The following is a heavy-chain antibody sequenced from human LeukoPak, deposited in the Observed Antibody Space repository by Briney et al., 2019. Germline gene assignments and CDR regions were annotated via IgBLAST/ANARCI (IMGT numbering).Heavy chain of an antibody. CDR1: GASISSYY. V-gene: IGHV4-59*01. CDR3: ARVGILRFPSNWFDP. D-gene: IGHD3-3*01. CDR2: IYYSGST. Sequence: SETLSLTCTVSGASISSYYWSWIRQPPGKGLEWIGYIYYSGSTRYNPSLKSRVAISVDTSKNQFSLKLSSVSAADTAVYYCARVGILRFPSNWFDPWGQGTLVTVSS. J-gene: IGHJ5*02.